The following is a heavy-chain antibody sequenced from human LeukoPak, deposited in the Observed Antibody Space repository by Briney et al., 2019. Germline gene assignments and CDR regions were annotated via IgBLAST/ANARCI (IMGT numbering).Heavy chain of an antibody. Sequence: ASVTVSCTTSGYTFTNYDINWVRQATGQGIEWLGWMSPGSGYTGYAQKFQGRVTMTRDIAITTAYVELSSLRSEDTAVYYCARGIEAGVDYWGQGTLVTVPS. CDR3: ARGIEAGVDY. CDR2: MSPGSGYT. CDR1: GYTFTNYD. V-gene: IGHV1-8*02. J-gene: IGHJ4*02. D-gene: IGHD6-25*01.